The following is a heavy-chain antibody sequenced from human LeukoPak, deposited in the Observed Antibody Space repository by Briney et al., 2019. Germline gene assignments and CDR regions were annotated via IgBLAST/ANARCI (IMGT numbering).Heavy chain of an antibody. CDR2: IYTSEST. Sequence: SQTLSLTCTVSGASVSSGSYYWTWIRQPAGKGLGWIGRIYTSESTNYNPSLKSRVTISVDTSKNQFSLKLSSVTAADTAVYYCARDPTGDLKGDAFDIWGQGTMVTVSS. CDR1: GASVSSGSYY. D-gene: IGHD7-27*01. V-gene: IGHV4-61*02. J-gene: IGHJ3*02. CDR3: ARDPTGDLKGDAFDI.